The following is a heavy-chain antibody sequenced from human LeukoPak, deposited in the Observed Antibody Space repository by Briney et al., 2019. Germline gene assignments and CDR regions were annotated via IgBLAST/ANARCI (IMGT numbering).Heavy chain of an antibody. CDR2: IYYSGST. CDR1: GGSISSSSYY. J-gene: IGHJ3*02. Sequence: SETLSLTCTVSGGSISSSSYYWGWIRQPPGKGLEWIGSIYYSGSTYYNPSLKSRVTISVDTSKNQFSLKLSSVTAADTAVYYCARIYSTISSSSDAFDIWGQGTMVTVSS. D-gene: IGHD2/OR15-2a*01. CDR3: ARIYSTISSSSDAFDI. V-gene: IGHV4-39*07.